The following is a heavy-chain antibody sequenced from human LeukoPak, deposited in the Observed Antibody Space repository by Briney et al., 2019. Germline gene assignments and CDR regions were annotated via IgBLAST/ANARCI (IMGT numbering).Heavy chain of an antibody. Sequence: GGSLRLSCAASGFTLSSYAMSWVRQAPGKGLEWVSAISDSGNTYHADSVKGRFTISRDSSKNTLFLQMNSLRAEDTAVYYCAKEVRGDAFDIWGQGTMVTVSS. CDR2: ISDSGNT. CDR1: GFTLSSYA. V-gene: IGHV3-23*01. D-gene: IGHD3-16*01. CDR3: AKEVRGDAFDI. J-gene: IGHJ3*02.